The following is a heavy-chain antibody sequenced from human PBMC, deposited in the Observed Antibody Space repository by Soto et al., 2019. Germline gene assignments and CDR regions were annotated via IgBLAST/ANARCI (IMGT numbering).Heavy chain of an antibody. J-gene: IGHJ6*02. CDR1: GGTFSSYT. V-gene: IGHV1-69*04. CDR2: IIPILGIA. CDR3: ARDQDYDILTGYIEEGYYYSGMDV. D-gene: IGHD3-9*01. Sequence: GASVKVSCKASGGTFSSYTISWVRQTPGQGLEWMGRIIPILGIANYAQKFQGRVTITADKSTSTAYMELSSLRSEDTAVYYCARDQDYDILTGYIEEGYYYSGMDVWGQGTTVTVSS.